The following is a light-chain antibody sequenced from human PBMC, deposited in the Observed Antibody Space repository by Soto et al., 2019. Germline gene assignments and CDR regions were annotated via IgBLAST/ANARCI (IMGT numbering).Light chain of an antibody. Sequence: DIQLTQSPSFLSASVGDSVTITCRASQGINNFLAWYQQKPKAAPKLLIYVAGTVRSGVPSRFSGSGSGTEFTLTISSLQPEDFATYYCQRLNRFPTWTFGQGTKVERK. CDR2: VAG. V-gene: IGKV1-9*01. CDR1: QGINNF. J-gene: IGKJ1*01. CDR3: QRLNRFPTWT.